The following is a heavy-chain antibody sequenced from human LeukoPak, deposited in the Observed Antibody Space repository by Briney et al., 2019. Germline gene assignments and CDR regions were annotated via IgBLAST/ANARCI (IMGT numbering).Heavy chain of an antibody. J-gene: IGHJ6*02. D-gene: IGHD3-22*01. Sequence: PGGSLRLSCAASGFTFSSYSMNWVRQAPGKGLEWVSYISSSSSTIYYADSVKGRFTISRDNAGNSLYLQMNSLRAEDTAVYYCARERQTYYYDSSGYSFLCYYYGMDVWGQGTTVTVSS. CDR2: ISSSSSTI. V-gene: IGHV3-48*01. CDR1: GFTFSSYS. CDR3: ARERQTYYYDSSGYSFLCYYYGMDV.